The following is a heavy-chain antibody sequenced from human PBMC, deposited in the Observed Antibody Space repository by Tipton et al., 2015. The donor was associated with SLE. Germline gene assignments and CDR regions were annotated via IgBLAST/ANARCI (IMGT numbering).Heavy chain of an antibody. J-gene: IGHJ4*02. Sequence: TLSLTCTVSGGSITTSSFLWGWIRQPPGKGLEWIGSIFYGGSTYYSPSLESRLTISLDTSNNQFSLQLSSVTAADTAVYYCASLVSNNWYFDYWGQGTLVTVSS. CDR2: IFYGGST. CDR3: ASLVSNNWYFDY. V-gene: IGHV4-39*07. D-gene: IGHD1-1*01. CDR1: GGSITTSSFL.